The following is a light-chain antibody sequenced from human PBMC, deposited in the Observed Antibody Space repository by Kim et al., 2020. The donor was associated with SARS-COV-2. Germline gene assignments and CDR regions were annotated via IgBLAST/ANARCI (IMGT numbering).Light chain of an antibody. CDR1: QSVSRS. CDR3: QQRSNWPLT. J-gene: IGKJ4*01. CDR2: DAS. V-gene: IGKV3-11*01. Sequence: EIVLTRSPATLSLSPGERATLSCRASQSVSRSFAWYQQKPGQAPRLLIYDASKRATGIPARFSGSGSGTDFTLTISSLEPEDFAVYYCQQRSNWPLTFGGGTKVDIK.